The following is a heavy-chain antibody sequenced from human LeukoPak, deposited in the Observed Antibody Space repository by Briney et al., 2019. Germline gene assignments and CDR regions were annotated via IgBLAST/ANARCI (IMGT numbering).Heavy chain of an antibody. D-gene: IGHD4-17*01. CDR1: GVSTTSTIYY. V-gene: IGHV4-39*01. Sequence: PSLTVSLTCTVSGVSTTSTIYYWGWIRQPPGKGLEWIGTYYYSGSTYYNPSLNSRVTISVDTSKNQFSLTLSSLTAADTTVYYCARHRQNTVTNQPYYFDYWGQGTLVTVSS. CDR2: YYYSGST. J-gene: IGHJ4*02. CDR3: ARHRQNTVTNQPYYFDY.